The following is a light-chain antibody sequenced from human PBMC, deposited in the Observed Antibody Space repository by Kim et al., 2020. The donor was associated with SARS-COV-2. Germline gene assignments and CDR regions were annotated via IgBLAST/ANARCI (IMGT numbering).Light chain of an antibody. CDR2: GKN. CDR1: GLRSYY. CDR3: NSLDSSGNHWV. V-gene: IGLV3-19*01. J-gene: IGLJ3*02. Sequence: ALGETVRSTCQGDGLRSYYASWYQQKPGQAPVLVIYGKNNRPSGIPDRFSGSSSGNTASLTITGAQAEDEADYYCNSLDSSGNHWVFGGGTQLTVL.